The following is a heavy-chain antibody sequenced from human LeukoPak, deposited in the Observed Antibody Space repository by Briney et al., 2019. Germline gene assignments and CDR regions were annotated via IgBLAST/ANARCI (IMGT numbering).Heavy chain of an antibody. CDR1: GFTVSSNY. J-gene: IGHJ4*02. CDR2: IYSGGST. Sequence: GGSLRLSCAASGFTVSSNYMTWVRQAPGKGLEWVSVIYSGGSTYYADSVKGRFTIPRDNSKNTLFLQMNSLRAEDTAVYYCARNFALDYWGQGTLVTVSS. V-gene: IGHV3-53*01. CDR3: ARNFALDY.